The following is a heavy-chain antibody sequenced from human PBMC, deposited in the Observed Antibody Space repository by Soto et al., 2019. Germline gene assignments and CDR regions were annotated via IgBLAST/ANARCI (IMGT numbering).Heavy chain of an antibody. CDR2: IKQDGSEK. CDR3: ARNLDYYDSSGYPSCPDY. J-gene: IGHJ4*02. V-gene: IGHV3-7*01. CDR1: GFTFSSYW. Sequence: GGSLRLSCAASGFTFSSYWMSWVRQAPGKGLEWVANIKQDGSEKYYVDSVKGRFTISRDNAKNSLYPQMNSLRAEDTAVYYCARNLDYYDSSGYPSCPDYWGQGTLVTVSS. D-gene: IGHD3-22*01.